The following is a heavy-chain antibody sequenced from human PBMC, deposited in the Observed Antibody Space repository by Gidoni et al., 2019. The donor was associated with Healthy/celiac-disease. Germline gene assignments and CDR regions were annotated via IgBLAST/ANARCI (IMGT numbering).Heavy chain of an antibody. D-gene: IGHD3-3*01. V-gene: IGHV3-23*04. J-gene: IGHJ4*02. CDR3: AKKSLVPYVLRFLEWLSHFDY. Sequence: EVQLVESGGGLVQPGGSLRLSCAASGFTFSSYAMSWVRQAPGKGLEWVSAISGSGGSTYYADSVKGRFTISRDNSKNTLYLQMNSLRAEDTAVYYCAKKSLVPYVLRFLEWLSHFDYWGQGTLVTVSS. CDR1: GFTFSSYA. CDR2: ISGSGGST.